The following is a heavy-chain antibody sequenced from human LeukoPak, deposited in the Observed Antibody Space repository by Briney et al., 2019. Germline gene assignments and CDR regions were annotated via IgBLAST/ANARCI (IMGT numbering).Heavy chain of an antibody. J-gene: IGHJ4*02. CDR3: AKAGARIGQHYFDS. Sequence: PGGSLRLSCAASGFTFSSYDMYWVRQAPGKGLQWVASILFDGSNKYYAESVKGRFTISRDNSKNTLYLQVNSLRAEDTAVYYCAKAGARIGQHYFDSWGQGTLVTVSS. CDR1: GFTFSSYD. D-gene: IGHD3-22*01. CDR2: ILFDGSNK. V-gene: IGHV3-30*02.